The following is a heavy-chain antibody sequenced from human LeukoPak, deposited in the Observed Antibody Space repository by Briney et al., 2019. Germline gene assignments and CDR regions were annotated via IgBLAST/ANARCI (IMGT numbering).Heavy chain of an antibody. CDR3: ARGLSGSYDFDY. D-gene: IGHD1-26*01. V-gene: IGHV3-74*01. Sequence: GGSLRLSCAASGFTFSSYWMHWVRQAPGKGLVWFSRINSDWSSTSYADSVKGRFTISRDNAKNTLYLQMNSLRAEDTAVYYCARGLSGSYDFDYWGQGTLVTVSS. CDR1: GFTFSSYW. J-gene: IGHJ4*02. CDR2: INSDWSST.